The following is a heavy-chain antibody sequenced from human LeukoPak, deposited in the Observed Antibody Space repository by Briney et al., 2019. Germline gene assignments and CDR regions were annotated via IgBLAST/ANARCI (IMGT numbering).Heavy chain of an antibody. Sequence: SETLSLTCAVYGGSFSGYYWSWIRQPPGKGLEWIGEINHSGSTNYNPSLKSRVTISVDTSKNQFSLKMSSVTAADTAVYYCARSSGTGTFSYWGQGTLVTVSS. CDR3: ARSSGTGTFSY. V-gene: IGHV4-34*01. CDR1: GGSFSGYY. J-gene: IGHJ4*02. D-gene: IGHD6-25*01. CDR2: INHSGST.